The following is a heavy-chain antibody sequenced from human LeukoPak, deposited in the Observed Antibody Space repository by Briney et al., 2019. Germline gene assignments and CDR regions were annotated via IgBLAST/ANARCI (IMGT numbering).Heavy chain of an antibody. D-gene: IGHD3-16*02. CDR3: ARDYVWGSDRYTDY. Sequence: GGSLRLSCAASGFTFSNYWMTWVRQAPGRGLEWVADIRQDGSEKYYVDSVKGRFTISRDNAKNSLYLQMNSLRAEDTAVYYCARDYVWGSDRYTDYWGQGTLVTVSS. V-gene: IGHV3-7*05. CDR2: IRQDGSEK. J-gene: IGHJ4*02. CDR1: GFTFSNYW.